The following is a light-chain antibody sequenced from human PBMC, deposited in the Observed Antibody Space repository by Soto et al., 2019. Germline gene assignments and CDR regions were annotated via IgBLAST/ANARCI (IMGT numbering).Light chain of an antibody. CDR1: SSDDGGYNY. J-gene: IGLJ1*01. Sequence: QSALTQPASVSGSPGQSITISCTGTSSDDGGYNYVSWYQQHPGKAPKLMIYDVSNRPSGVSNRFSGSKSGNTASLTISGLQAEDEADYYCSSSTSSSTLLYVFGTGTKPTVL. V-gene: IGLV2-14*01. CDR2: DVS. CDR3: SSSTSSSTLLYV.